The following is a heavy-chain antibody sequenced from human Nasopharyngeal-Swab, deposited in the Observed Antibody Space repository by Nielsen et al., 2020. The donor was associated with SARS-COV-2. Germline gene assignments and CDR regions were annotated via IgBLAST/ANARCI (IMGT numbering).Heavy chain of an antibody. D-gene: IGHD2-8*02. CDR2: IYYSGST. V-gene: IGHV4-28*01. Sequence: WIRQPPGKGLEWIGEIYYSGSTTYNPSLKSRVTMSMDRSKNQFSLNLNSVTAADTADYYCATKDYSGPYWPDFDFWGQGTLVTVSS. CDR3: ATKDYSGPYWPDFDF. J-gene: IGHJ4*02.